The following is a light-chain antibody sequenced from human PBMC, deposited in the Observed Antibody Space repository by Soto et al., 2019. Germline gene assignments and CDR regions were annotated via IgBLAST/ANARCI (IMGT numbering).Light chain of an antibody. CDR3: SSSTSLNTLYV. CDR2: EVT. CDR1: SHDVGGYNY. V-gene: IGLV2-14*01. J-gene: IGLJ1*01. Sequence: QSVLTQPASVSGSPGQSITISCTGTSHDVGGYNYVSWYQQHPGKAPKLMLYEVTNRPSGVSNRFSGTKSGNTASLTISGLQAEDEADYYCSSSTSLNTLYVFGTGTKVTVL.